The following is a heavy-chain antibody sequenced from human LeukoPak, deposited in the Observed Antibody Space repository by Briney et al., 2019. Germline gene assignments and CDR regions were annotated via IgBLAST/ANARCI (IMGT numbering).Heavy chain of an antibody. CDR1: GGSISSGGYY. J-gene: IGHJ6*02. CDR2: IYYSGST. V-gene: IGHV4-31*03. D-gene: IGHD6-6*01. CDR3: ARDWGYSSSSSVGYYYYGMDV. Sequence: SQTLSLTCTVSGGSISSGGYYWSWIRQHPGKGLEWIGYIYYSGSTYYNPSLKSRVTISVDTSKNQFSLKLSSVTAADTAVYYCARDWGYSSSSSVGYYYYGMDVWGQGTTATVSS.